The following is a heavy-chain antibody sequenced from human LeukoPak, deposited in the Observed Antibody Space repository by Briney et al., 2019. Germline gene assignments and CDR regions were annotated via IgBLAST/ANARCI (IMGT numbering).Heavy chain of an antibody. D-gene: IGHD6-13*01. V-gene: IGHV1-69*04. J-gene: IGHJ3*02. CDR1: GGTFSSYA. CDR3: ARQGLWYSSSRDAFDI. Sequence: ASVKVSCKASGGTFSSYAISWVRQAPGQGLEWMGRIIPILGIANYAQKLQGRVTMTTDTSTSTAYMELRSLRSDDTAVYYCARQGLWYSSSRDAFDIWGQGTMVTVSS. CDR2: IIPILGIA.